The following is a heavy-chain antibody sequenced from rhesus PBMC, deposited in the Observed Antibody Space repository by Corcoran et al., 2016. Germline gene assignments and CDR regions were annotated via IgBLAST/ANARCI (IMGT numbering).Heavy chain of an antibody. CDR1: GYSISSGYY. CDR3: ARPTTLGTTY. V-gene: IGHV4-99*01. CDR2: ISGGSGIN. J-gene: IGHJ4*01. Sequence: QVQLQESGPGLVKPSETLSLTCAVSGYSISSGYYWGWIRQPPGKGLEYVGYISGGSGINYYHPSLKRRVTISKDTSNNQFSLKLTSVTAADTAVYYCARPTTLGTTYWGQGVLVTVSS. D-gene: IGHD5-24*01.